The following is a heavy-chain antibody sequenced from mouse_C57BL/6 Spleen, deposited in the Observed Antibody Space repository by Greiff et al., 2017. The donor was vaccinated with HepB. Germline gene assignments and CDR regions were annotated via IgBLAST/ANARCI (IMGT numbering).Heavy chain of an antibody. V-gene: IGHV1-42*01. D-gene: IGHD2-4*01. J-gene: IGHJ3*01. CDR1: GYSFTGYY. CDR2: INPSTGGT. Sequence: EVQLQQSGPELVKPGASVKISCKASGYSFTGYYMNWVKQSPEKSLEWIGEINPSTGGTTYNQKFKAKATLTVDKSSSTAYMQLKSLTSEDSAVYQCARKTPIYYDYDPWFAYWGQGTLVTVSA. CDR3: ARKTPIYYDYDPWFAY.